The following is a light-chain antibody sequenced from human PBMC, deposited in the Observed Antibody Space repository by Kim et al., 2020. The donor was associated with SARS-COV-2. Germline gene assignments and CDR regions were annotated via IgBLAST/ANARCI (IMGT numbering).Light chain of an antibody. CDR3: QVWNSGSDQWV. Sequence: SYELTQPPSVSVAPGETARITCGGNNIGTEGVHWYQQKSGQAPTLVIYFDSDWRSGIFERFSGSNSGNTATLTIRRVEAGDEADYYCQVWNSGSDQWVFGGGTQLTVL. V-gene: IGLV3-21*04. CDR1: NIGTEG. CDR2: FDS. J-gene: IGLJ3*02.